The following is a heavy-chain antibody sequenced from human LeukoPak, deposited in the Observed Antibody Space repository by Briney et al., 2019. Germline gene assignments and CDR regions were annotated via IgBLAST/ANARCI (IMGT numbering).Heavy chain of an antibody. V-gene: IGHV1-69*01. Sequence: SVKVSCKASGGTFSSYAISWVRLAPGQGLEWMGGIIPIFGTANYAQKFQGRVTITADESTSTAYMELSSLRSEDTAVYYCARDSAKYGSGSYYRYYFDCWGQGTLVTVSS. J-gene: IGHJ4*02. CDR2: IIPIFGTA. CDR1: GGTFSSYA. CDR3: ARDSAKYGSGSYYRYYFDC. D-gene: IGHD3-10*01.